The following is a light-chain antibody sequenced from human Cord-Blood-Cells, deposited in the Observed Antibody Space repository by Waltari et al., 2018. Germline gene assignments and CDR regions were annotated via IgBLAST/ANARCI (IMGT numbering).Light chain of an antibody. CDR3: QQSYSTPGT. CDR2: AAS. J-gene: IGKJ1*01. V-gene: IGKV1-39*01. CDR1: QSISSY. Sequence: DIQMTQSPSSLSASVGARVTITCRASQSISSYLNWYQQKPGKPPKLLIYAASSLQSGVPSRFSGSGSGTEFTLTISSLQPEDFATYYCQQSYSTPGTFGQGTKVEIK.